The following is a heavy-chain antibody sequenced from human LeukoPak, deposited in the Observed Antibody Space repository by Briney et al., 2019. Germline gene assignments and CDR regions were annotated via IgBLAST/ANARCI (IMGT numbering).Heavy chain of an antibody. Sequence: GGSLRLSCAASGFTFSSYSMNWGRQAPGKRLGWVSSISSSGSYINYADSVKGRFTISRDNAKNSLYLQMNSLRAEDTAVYYCARLSIAVAGLDYWGQGTLVTVPS. CDR2: ISSSGSYI. CDR3: ARLSIAVAGLDY. CDR1: GFTFSSYS. V-gene: IGHV3-21*01. J-gene: IGHJ4*02. D-gene: IGHD6-19*01.